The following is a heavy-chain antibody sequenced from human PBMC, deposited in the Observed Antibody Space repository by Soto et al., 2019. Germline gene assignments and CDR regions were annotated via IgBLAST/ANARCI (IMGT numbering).Heavy chain of an antibody. J-gene: IGHJ4*02. D-gene: IGHD6-19*01. CDR2: ISYDGSNK. CDR1: GFTFSSYG. CDR3: ANGPRIAVARLIFDY. V-gene: IGHV3-30*18. Sequence: GGSLRLSCAASGFTFSSYGMHWVRQAPGKGLEWVAVISYDGSNKYYADSVKGRFTISRDNSKNTLYLQMNSLRAEDTAVYYCANGPRIAVARLIFDYWGQGTLVTVSS.